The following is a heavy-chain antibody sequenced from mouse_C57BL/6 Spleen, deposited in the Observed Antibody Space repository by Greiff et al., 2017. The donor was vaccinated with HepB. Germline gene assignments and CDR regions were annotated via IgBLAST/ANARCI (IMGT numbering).Heavy chain of an antibody. V-gene: IGHV1-69*01. J-gene: IGHJ2*01. D-gene: IGHD2-2*01. CDR2: IDPSDSYT. Sequence: VKLMESGAELVMPGASVKLSCKASGYTFTSYWMHWVKQRPGQGLEWIGEIDPSDSYTNYNQKFKGKSTLTVDKSSSTAYMQLSSLTSEDSAVYYCASVVTTKGAHYFDYWGQGTTLTVSS. CDR3: ASVVTTKGAHYFDY. CDR1: GYTFTSYW.